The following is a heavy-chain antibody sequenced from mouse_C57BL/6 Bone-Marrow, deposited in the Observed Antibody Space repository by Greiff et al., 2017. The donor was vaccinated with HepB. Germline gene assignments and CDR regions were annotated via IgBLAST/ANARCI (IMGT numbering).Heavy chain of an antibody. D-gene: IGHD2-3*01. V-gene: IGHV5-9*01. CDR3: ARHLYDGYYVAWFAY. CDR1: GFTFSSYT. Sequence: EVKLVESGGGLVKPGGSLKLSCAASGFTFSSYTMSWVRQTPEKRLEWVATISGGGGNTYYPDSVKGRFTISRDNAKNTLYLQMSSLRSEDTALYYCARHLYDGYYVAWFAYWGQGTLVTVSA. J-gene: IGHJ3*01. CDR2: ISGGGGNT.